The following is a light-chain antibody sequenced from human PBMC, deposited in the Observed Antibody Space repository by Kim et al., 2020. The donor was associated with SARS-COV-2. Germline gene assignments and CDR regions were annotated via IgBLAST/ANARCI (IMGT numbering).Light chain of an antibody. V-gene: IGKV1-9*01. CDR2: AAS. CDR3: QQYDIHPPT. J-gene: IGKJ1*01. Sequence: ATVGDRVTITCRASQGINNYLAWYQQKAGKAPKLLIYAASTLESGVPSRFSGSGSGTEFTLTISSLQPEDFATYSCQQYDIHPPTFGQGTKVDIK. CDR1: QGINNY.